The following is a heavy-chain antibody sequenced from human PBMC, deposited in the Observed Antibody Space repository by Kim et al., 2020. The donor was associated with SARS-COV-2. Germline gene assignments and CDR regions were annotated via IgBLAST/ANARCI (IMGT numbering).Heavy chain of an antibody. CDR3: AGHKDFDY. Sequence: SETLSLTCAVYGGSFSGYYWSWIRQPPGKGLEWIGEINHSGSTNYNPSLKSRVTISVDTSKNQFSLKLSSVTAADTAVYYCAGHKDFDYWGQGTLVTVSS. J-gene: IGHJ4*02. D-gene: IGHD2-21*01. CDR2: INHSGST. V-gene: IGHV4-34*01. CDR1: GGSFSGYY.